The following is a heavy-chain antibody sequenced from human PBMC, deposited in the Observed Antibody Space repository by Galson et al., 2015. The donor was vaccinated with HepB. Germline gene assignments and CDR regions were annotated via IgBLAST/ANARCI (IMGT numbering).Heavy chain of an antibody. D-gene: IGHD3-22*01. Sequence: CKASGYTFTGYYMHWVRQAPGQGLEWMGWINPNSGGTNYAQKFQGRVTMTRDTSISTAYMELSRLRSDDTAVYYCARGGDSSADAFDIWGQGTMVTVSS. CDR3: ARGGDSSADAFDI. J-gene: IGHJ3*02. V-gene: IGHV1-2*02. CDR2: INPNSGGT. CDR1: GYTFTGYY.